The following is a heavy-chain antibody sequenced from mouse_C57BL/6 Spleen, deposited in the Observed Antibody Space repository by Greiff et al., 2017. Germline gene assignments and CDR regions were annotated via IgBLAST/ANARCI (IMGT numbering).Heavy chain of an antibody. CDR2: INPYNGGT. J-gene: IGHJ2*01. Sequence: VQLQQSGPVLVKPGASVKMSCKASGYTFTDYYMNWVKQSHGKSLEWIGVINPYNGGTSYNQKFKGKATLTVDKSSSTAYMELNSLTSEDSAVYYCARCLTFITTVVADYWGQGTTLTVSS. CDR1: GYTFTDYY. D-gene: IGHD1-1*01. V-gene: IGHV1-19*01. CDR3: ARCLTFITTVVADY.